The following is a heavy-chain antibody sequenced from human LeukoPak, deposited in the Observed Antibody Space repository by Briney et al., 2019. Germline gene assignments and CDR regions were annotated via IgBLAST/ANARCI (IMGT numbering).Heavy chain of an antibody. J-gene: IGHJ4*02. CDR1: GGSISSSSYY. CDR2: IYYSGST. D-gene: IGHD3-10*01. V-gene: IGHV4-39*02. Sequence: SETLSLTCTVSGGSISSSSYYWGWIRQPPGKGLEWIGSIYYSGSTYYNPSLKSRVTISVDTSKDQFSLKLSSVTAADTAVYYCARDYGSGSYPHWGQGTLVTVSS. CDR3: ARDYGSGSYPH.